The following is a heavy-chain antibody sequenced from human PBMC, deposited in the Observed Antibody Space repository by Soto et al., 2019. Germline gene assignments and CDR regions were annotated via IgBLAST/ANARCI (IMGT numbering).Heavy chain of an antibody. CDR2: INAGNGNT. CDR1: GYTFTSYA. V-gene: IGHV1-3*01. Sequence: ASVKVSCTASGYTFTSYAMHWVRQAPGQRLEWMGWINAGNGNTKYSQKFQGRVTITRDTSASTAYMELSSLRSEDTAVYYCVRDSVGNYVVDPWGQGTLVTVSS. D-gene: IGHD4-4*01. J-gene: IGHJ5*02. CDR3: VRDSVGNYVVDP.